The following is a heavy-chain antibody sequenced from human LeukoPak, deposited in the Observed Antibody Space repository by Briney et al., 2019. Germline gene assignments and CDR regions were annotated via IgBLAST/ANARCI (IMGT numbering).Heavy chain of an antibody. D-gene: IGHD6-6*01. V-gene: IGHV3-30*02. CDR2: IRYDGSNK. CDR1: GFTFSSYG. J-gene: IGHJ3*02. Sequence: GGSLRLSCAASGFTFSSYGMHWVRQAPGKGLEWVAFIRYDGSNKYYADSVKGRFTISRDNSKNTLYLQMNSLRAEDTAVYYCAKVAARPGGGDAFDIWGQGTMVTVSS. CDR3: AKVAARPGGGDAFDI.